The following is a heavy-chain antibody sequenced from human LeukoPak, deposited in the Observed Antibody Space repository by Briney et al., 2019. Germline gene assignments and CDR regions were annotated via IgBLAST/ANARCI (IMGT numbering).Heavy chain of an antibody. CDR2: IWNDGSNK. CDR1: GFTFSSYG. D-gene: IGHD5-12*01. J-gene: IGHJ4*02. Sequence: GETLRLSCAASGFTFSSYGMYWVRQAQATGMERESVIWNDGSNKYYAASKKGRFTTARDNSKNTLYLQMNSPRAEDTALYYSARGVVATGFYYWGQGTLVTVSS. CDR3: ARGVVATGFYY. V-gene: IGHV3-33*08.